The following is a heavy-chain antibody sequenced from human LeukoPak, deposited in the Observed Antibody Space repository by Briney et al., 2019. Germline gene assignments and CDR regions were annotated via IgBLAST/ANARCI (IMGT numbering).Heavy chain of an antibody. CDR1: GFTFSTYA. D-gene: IGHD4-17*01. V-gene: IGHV3-23*01. J-gene: IGHJ4*02. Sequence: GGSLRLSCAASGFTFSTYAMSWVRQAPGKGPDWVSAISGRGPSTYYADSVKGRFTISRDNSKNTLYLQMNSLRAEDTAVYYCAEVTTMNYWGQGTLVTVSS. CDR3: AEVTTMNY. CDR2: ISGRGPST.